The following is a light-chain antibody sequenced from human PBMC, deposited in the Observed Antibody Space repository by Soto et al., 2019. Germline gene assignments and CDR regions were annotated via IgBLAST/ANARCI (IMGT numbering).Light chain of an antibody. CDR1: QSVNSN. CDR3: QQYNSWWT. Sequence: EIVMTQSPATLSVSPGERATLSCRASQSVNSNLAWYQQKPGQAPRLLISGASTRATGIPARFSGSGSETEFTLTISSLQSEDFAVYYCQQYNSWWTFVQGTKVEMK. CDR2: GAS. J-gene: IGKJ1*01. V-gene: IGKV3-15*01.